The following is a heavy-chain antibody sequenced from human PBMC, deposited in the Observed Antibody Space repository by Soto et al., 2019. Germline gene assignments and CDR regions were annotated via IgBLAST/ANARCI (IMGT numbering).Heavy chain of an antibody. V-gene: IGHV4-30-4*01. CDR3: ARNSYYDILTFDY. CDR2: IYYSGST. J-gene: IGHJ4*02. CDR1: GGSISSGDYY. Sequence: PSETLSLTCTVSGGSISSGDYYWSWIRQPPGKGLEWIGYIYYSGSTYYNPSLKSRVTISVDTSKNQFSLKLSSVTAADTAVYYCARNSYYDILTFDYWGQGTLVTV. D-gene: IGHD3-9*01.